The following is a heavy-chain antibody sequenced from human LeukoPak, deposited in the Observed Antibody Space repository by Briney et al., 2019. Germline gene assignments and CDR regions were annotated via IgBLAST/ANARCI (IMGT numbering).Heavy chain of an antibody. CDR3: AQFLSAQPDDAFDI. V-gene: IGHV3-30*02. D-gene: IGHD2/OR15-2a*01. Sequence: GGSLRLSCSASGFTFRTYGMHWVRQAPGKGLEWVAFIQYDGSDKYYADSVKGRFTISRDNSKNTLNLQMNSLRPEDTAVYYCAQFLSAQPDDAFDIWGQGTVVTVSS. CDR1: GFTFRTYG. J-gene: IGHJ3*02. CDR2: IQYDGSDK.